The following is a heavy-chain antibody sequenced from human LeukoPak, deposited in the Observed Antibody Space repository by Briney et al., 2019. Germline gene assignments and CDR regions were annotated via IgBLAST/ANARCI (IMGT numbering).Heavy chain of an antibody. V-gene: IGHV5-51*01. CDR1: GYSFTSYW. J-gene: IGHJ4*02. CDR3: ARVYYYDSSGYYYLHPFDY. D-gene: IGHD3-22*01. Sequence: GESLKISCKGSGYSFTSYWIGWVRQMPGKGLEWMGIIYPGDSDTRYSPSFQGQVTIPADKSISTAYLQWSSLKASDTAMYYCARVYYYDSSGYYYLHPFDYWGQGTLVTVSS. CDR2: IYPGDSDT.